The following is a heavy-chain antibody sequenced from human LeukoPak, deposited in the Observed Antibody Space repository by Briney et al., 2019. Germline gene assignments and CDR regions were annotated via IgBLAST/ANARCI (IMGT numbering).Heavy chain of an antibody. V-gene: IGHV4-38-2*01. J-gene: IGHJ4*02. D-gene: IGHD6-13*01. CDR1: GYSMSSGYY. Sequence: PSETLCLTCAASGYSMSSGYYCGWIRDPPGKVLEWTASKYQSGSTYYNPSLKSRFTISRDTSKNHLSLKMSSVTAAVTAVYYRARVGTRSSRSHLDYWGQGTLVTVSS. CDR3: ARVGTRSSRSHLDY. CDR2: KYQSGST.